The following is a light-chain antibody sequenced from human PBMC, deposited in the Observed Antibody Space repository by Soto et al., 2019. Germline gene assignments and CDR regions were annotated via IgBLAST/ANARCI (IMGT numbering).Light chain of an antibody. CDR1: QSVSSSN. Sequence: EIVLTQSPGTLSVSPGERATLSCRASQSVSSSNLAWYQQKPGQAPRLLIYGASSRATGIPDRFSGSGSGTEFTLTISRLEPEDFVVYYCQQYGTSPWTFGQGTKVEIK. J-gene: IGKJ1*01. V-gene: IGKV3-20*01. CDR2: GAS. CDR3: QQYGTSPWT.